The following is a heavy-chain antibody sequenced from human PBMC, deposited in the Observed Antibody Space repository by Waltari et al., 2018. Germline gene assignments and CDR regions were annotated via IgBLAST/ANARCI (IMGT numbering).Heavy chain of an antibody. V-gene: IGHV3-20*04. CDR3: ARVNSNYVNWFDP. D-gene: IGHD4-4*01. CDR2: INWDGSST. CDR1: GFPFDSFA. Sequence: EEQLVESGGGVVRPGVSLRLSCAASGFPFDSFALAWVRQAPGKWLEWVSGINWDGSSTGYADSVKGRFTISRDNAKNSLHLHVNSLTAEDTAFYYCARVNSNYVNWFDPWGQGTLVIVSS. J-gene: IGHJ5*02.